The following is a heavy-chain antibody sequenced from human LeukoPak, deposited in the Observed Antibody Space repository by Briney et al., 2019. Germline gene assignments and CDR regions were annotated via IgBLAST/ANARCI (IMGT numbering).Heavy chain of an antibody. V-gene: IGHV1-2*02. D-gene: IGHD3-16*01. CDR1: GYTFTGYY. CDR3: ARDGGTDY. Sequence: ASVKVSCKASGYTFTGYYMHWVRPAPGQGLEWMGWINPNSGGTNYVQKFQGRVNVPRDTSISTAYMELSRLRSDDTAVYYCARDGGTDYWGQGTLVSVSS. CDR2: INPNSGGT. J-gene: IGHJ4*02.